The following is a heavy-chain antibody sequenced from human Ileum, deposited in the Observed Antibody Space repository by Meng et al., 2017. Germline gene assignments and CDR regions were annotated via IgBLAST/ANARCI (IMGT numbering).Heavy chain of an antibody. V-gene: IGHV4-59*01. J-gene: IGHJ4*02. Sequence: SETLSLTCAVSGGSISGYYWSWIRQPPGKGLEWIAYISYSGSTSYNPSLKSRVTISVDTSKNQFSLKLSSVTAADTAVYYCAREWSSFDYWGQGTLVTVSS. CDR2: ISYSGST. CDR3: AREWSSFDY. D-gene: IGHD1-26*01. CDR1: GGSISGYY.